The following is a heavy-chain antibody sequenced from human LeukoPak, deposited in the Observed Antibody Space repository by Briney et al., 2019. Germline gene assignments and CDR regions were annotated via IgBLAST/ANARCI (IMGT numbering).Heavy chain of an antibody. D-gene: IGHD3-22*01. J-gene: IGHJ4*02. CDR1: GYSFTSYW. V-gene: IGHV5-10-1*01. CDR2: IDPSDSYT. Sequence: GESLKISCKGSGYSFTSYWISWVRQIPGKVVEWRGRIDPSDSYTNYSPSFQGHVTISADKSISTAYLQWSSLKASDTAMYYCARQAVYYDSSGYEGNFDYWGQGTLVTVSS. CDR3: ARQAVYYDSSGYEGNFDY.